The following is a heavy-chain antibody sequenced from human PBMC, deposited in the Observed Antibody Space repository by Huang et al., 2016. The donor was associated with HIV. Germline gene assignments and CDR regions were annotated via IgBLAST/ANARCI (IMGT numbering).Heavy chain of an antibody. CDR2: IIPMFGTP. CDR3: ARGQLGSYGDYDVLY. J-gene: IGHJ4*02. V-gene: IGHV1-69*13. Sequence: QVQLVQSGAEVKTPGSSVKVSCKASGGTFSKYAISGVRQAPGQGLEWMGGIIPMFGTPNYARKFQGRVTITADDSTSTTYVEVSSLRSEDTAVYYCARGQLGSYGDYDVLYWGQGTLVTVSS. D-gene: IGHD4-17*01. CDR1: GGTFSKYA.